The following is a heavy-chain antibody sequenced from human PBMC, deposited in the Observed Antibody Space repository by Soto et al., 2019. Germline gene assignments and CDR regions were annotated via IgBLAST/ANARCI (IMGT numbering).Heavy chain of an antibody. CDR3: ARDMEKGGGSAGFDY. CDR2: INPKSGGT. J-gene: IGHJ4*02. Sequence: ASVKVSCKASGDTFTANYIHWVRQAPGQGFEWMGWINPKSGGTKCPQKFQGRVTMTRDTSLSTVYMTLTRLTSDDTAVYYCARDMEKGGGSAGFDYWGQGTLVTVSS. D-gene: IGHD1-26*01. CDR1: GDTFTANY. V-gene: IGHV1-2*02.